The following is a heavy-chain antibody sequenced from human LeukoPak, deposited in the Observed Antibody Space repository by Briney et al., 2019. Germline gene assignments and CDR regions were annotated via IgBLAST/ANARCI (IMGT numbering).Heavy chain of an antibody. CDR3: ARDARGLAARPFYFDY. D-gene: IGHD6-6*01. CDR2: ISWNSGSI. V-gene: IGHV3-9*01. Sequence: GRSLRLSCAASGFTFDDYAMHWVRQAPGKGLEWVSGISWNSGSIGYADSVKGRFTISRDNAKNSLYLQMNSLRAEDTAVYYCARDARGLAARPFYFDYWGQGTLVTVSS. CDR1: GFTFDDYA. J-gene: IGHJ4*02.